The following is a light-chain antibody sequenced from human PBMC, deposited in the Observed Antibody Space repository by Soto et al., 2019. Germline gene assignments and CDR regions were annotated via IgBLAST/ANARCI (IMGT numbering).Light chain of an antibody. J-gene: IGLJ1*01. CDR2: GNS. CDR1: SSNIGAGYD. V-gene: IGLV1-40*01. Sequence: QSVLAQPPSVSGAPGQKVTISCTGSSSNIGAGYDLHWYQQLPGTAPKLLLYGNSNRPSGVPDRFSGSKSGTSASLAITGLXAEDEADYYCQSYDSSLSAYVFGTGTKVT. CDR3: QSYDSSLSAYV.